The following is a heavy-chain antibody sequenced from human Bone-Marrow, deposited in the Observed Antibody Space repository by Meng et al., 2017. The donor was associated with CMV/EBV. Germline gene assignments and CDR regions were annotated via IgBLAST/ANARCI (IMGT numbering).Heavy chain of an antibody. CDR1: GFTFSSYA. V-gene: IGHV3-30*04. D-gene: IGHD3-10*01. Sequence: GASLKISCAASGFTFSSYAMHWVRQAPGKGLEWVAVISYDGSNKYYADSVKGRVTISRDNSKNTLYLQMNSLRAEDTAVYYCARELRSGSDSGAFDYWGQGTLVTVSS. CDR3: ARELRSGSDSGAFDY. CDR2: ISYDGSNK. J-gene: IGHJ4*02.